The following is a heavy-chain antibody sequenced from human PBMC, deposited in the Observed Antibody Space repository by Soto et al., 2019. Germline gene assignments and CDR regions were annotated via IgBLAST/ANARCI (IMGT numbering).Heavy chain of an antibody. CDR3: SKWDGYGDQ. Sequence: EVQLLESGGGLVQPGGSLRLSCAASGSTFSTNSMTWVRQAPGKGLEWVCGITGGGDSTHYADSVKGRFTISRDNSKNMVYLQMNSLTADDTAVYFCSKWDGYGDQWGQGTLVTVSS. CDR1: GSTFSTNS. J-gene: IGHJ5*02. CDR2: ITGGGDST. V-gene: IGHV3-23*01. D-gene: IGHD5-12*01.